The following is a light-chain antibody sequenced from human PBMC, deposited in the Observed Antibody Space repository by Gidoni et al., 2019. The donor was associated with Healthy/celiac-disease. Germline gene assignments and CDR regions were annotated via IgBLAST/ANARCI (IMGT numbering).Light chain of an antibody. V-gene: IGKV3-11*01. CDR3: QQRSNWVYT. Sequence: EIVLTQSPATLSLSPGERATLACRDSQSVSSYLAWSQQKPGQAPRLLIYDASTRATGIPARVSGSGSGTDFTLTISSLEPEDFAVYYCQQRSNWVYTFGQGTKLEIK. CDR1: QSVSSY. J-gene: IGKJ2*01. CDR2: DAS.